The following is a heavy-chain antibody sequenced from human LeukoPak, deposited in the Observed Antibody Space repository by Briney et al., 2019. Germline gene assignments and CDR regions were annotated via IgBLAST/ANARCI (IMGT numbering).Heavy chain of an antibody. V-gene: IGHV3-23*01. J-gene: IGHJ6*02. Sequence: GGSLRLSCAASGFTFSSYAMSWVRQAPGKGLEWVSAISGSGGSTYYADSVKGRFTISRDNSKNTLYLQMNSLRAEDTAVYYCAKALTAQIPAAIAPHYYYYYYGMDVWGQGTTVTVSS. CDR2: ISGSGGST. CDR1: GFTFSSYA. CDR3: AKALTAQIPAAIAPHYYYYYYGMDV. D-gene: IGHD2-2*02.